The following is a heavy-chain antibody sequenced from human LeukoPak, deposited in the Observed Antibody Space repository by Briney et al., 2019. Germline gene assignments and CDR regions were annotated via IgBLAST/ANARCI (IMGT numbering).Heavy chain of an antibody. J-gene: IGHJ4*02. Sequence: ASVKVSCKASGYTFTSYGISWVRQAPGQGLEWMGWISAYNGNTNYAQKLQGRVTMTTDTSTSTAYMELRSLRSDDTAAYYCATLVDFWSGYYSDYWGQGTLVTVSS. CDR3: ATLVDFWSGYYSDY. V-gene: IGHV1-18*01. CDR1: GYTFTSYG. D-gene: IGHD3-3*01. CDR2: ISAYNGNT.